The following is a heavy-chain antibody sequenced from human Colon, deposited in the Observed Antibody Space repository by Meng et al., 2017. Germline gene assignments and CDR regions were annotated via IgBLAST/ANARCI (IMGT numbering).Heavy chain of an antibody. Sequence: GESLKISCAASAFTVSSNYMSWGRQAPGKGLEWVSVIYSGGSTYYADSVKGRFTISRDNSKNTLYLQMNSLRAEDTAVYYCARSLLRCHFDYWGQGTLVTVSS. V-gene: IGHV3-53*01. CDR3: ARSLLRCHFDY. CDR1: AFTVSSNY. J-gene: IGHJ4*02. CDR2: IYSGGST. D-gene: IGHD4-17*01.